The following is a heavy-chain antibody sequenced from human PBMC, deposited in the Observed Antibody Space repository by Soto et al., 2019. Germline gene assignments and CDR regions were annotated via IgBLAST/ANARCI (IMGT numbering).Heavy chain of an antibody. Sequence: QVQLQESGPGLVKPSGTLSLTCIVSGDSIISISHWWSWVRQPPGKGLEWSGEIPHTGRTNYNPSLTSRVTMSVDNSKTQCSLQLNSVTDADTAVYHCARGRDYIWGAWGRGTLGIVSS. CDR1: GDSIISISHW. D-gene: IGHD3-16*01. CDR3: ARGRDYIWGA. J-gene: IGHJ5*02. CDR2: IPHTGRT. V-gene: IGHV4-4*02.